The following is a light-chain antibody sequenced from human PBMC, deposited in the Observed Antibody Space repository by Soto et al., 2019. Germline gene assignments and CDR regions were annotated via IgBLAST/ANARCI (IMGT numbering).Light chain of an antibody. J-gene: IGKJ4*01. V-gene: IGKV3-20*01. CDR3: QQYGSSPLT. CDR1: QSVRSNY. CDR2: DAS. Sequence: EIVLTQSPDTLSLSPGERATLSCRASQSVRSNYLAWYQQKPGQAPRFLIYDASSRATAIPDRFSGSGSGTDFTLTISRLEPEDLAVYYCQQYGSSPLTFGGGTKVEIK.